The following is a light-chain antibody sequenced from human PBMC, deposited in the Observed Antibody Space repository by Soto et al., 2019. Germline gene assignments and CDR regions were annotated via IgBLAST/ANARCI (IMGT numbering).Light chain of an antibody. CDR3: CSYAGSSTYV. J-gene: IGLJ1*01. CDR2: EVR. CDR1: SSDVGTYNL. Sequence: QSALPQPASVSGSPGQSITISCTGTSSDVGTYNLVSWYQQHPGKAPKLMIYEVRKRPSGVSNRFSGSKSGNTASLTISGLQAEDEADYYCCSYAGSSTYVFGTGTKLTVL. V-gene: IGLV2-23*02.